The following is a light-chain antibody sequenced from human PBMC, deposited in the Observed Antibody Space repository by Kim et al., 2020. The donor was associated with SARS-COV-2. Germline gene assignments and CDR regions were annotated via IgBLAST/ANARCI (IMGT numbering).Light chain of an antibody. J-gene: IGLJ1*01. V-gene: IGLV2-14*03. CDR3: SSYTSSSTPYV. Sequence: SITISCTGTSSDFGGYKFVSWYQQHPGKAPKVMIYDVSKRPSGVSNRFSGSKSGNTASLTISGLQAEDEADYYCSSYTSSSTPYVFATGTKVIVL. CDR2: DVS. CDR1: SSDFGGYKF.